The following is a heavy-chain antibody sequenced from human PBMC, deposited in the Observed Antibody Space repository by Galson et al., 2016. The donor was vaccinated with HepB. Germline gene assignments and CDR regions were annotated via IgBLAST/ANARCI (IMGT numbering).Heavy chain of an antibody. V-gene: IGHV3-33*01. CDR1: GFTFSSYG. CDR2: IWYDGSTK. Sequence: SLRLSCAASGFTFSSYGMHWVRQAPGKGLEWVTVIWYDGSTKLYADSVKGRFTISRDNSKNTLFLQMNSLRAEDTAVYYCARDPSNALWSGNYYYYMDVWGKGTTVTVSS. D-gene: IGHD3-3*01. CDR3: ARDPSNALWSGNYYYYMDV. J-gene: IGHJ6*03.